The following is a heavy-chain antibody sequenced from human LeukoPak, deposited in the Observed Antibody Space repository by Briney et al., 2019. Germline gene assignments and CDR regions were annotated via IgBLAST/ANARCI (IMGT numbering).Heavy chain of an antibody. CDR1: GGSISSSNW. D-gene: IGHD6-13*01. CDR2: IYHSGST. J-gene: IGHJ5*02. CDR3: ARIYSSSWFLNWFDP. Sequence: SGTLSLTCAVSGGSISSSNWWSWVRQPPGKGLEWIGEIYHSGSTNYNPSLKSRVTISVDKSKNQFSLKLNSVTAADTAVYYCARIYSSSWFLNWFDPWGQGTLVTVSS. V-gene: IGHV4-4*02.